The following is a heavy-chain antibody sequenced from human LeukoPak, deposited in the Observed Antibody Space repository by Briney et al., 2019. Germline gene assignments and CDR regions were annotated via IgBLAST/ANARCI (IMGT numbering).Heavy chain of an antibody. CDR2: IIPIFGTA. V-gene: IGHV1-69*13. J-gene: IGHJ3*02. CDR3: ASDSKPTSGFHAFDI. CDR1: GGTFSSYA. Sequence: EASVKVSCKASGGTFSSYAISWVRQAPGQGLEWMGGIIPIFGTANYAQKFQGRVTITADESTSTAYMELSSLRSEDTAVYYCASDSKPTSGFHAFDIWGQGTMVTVSS. D-gene: IGHD3-22*01.